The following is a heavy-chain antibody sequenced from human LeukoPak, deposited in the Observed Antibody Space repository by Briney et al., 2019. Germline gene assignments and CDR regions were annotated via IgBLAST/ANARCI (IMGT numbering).Heavy chain of an antibody. CDR2: IYHSGST. CDR3: ARNIVVVPTVTGAFDV. CDR1: GYSISRGYY. D-gene: IGHD2-2*01. J-gene: IGHJ3*01. Sequence: SETLSLTCAVSGYSISRGYYWGWIRQPPGKGLEWIGSIYHSGSTYYNPSLKSRVTISVDTSKNQFSLKLSSVTAADTAMYYCARNIVVVPTVTGAFDVWGQGTMVTVSS. V-gene: IGHV4-38-2*01.